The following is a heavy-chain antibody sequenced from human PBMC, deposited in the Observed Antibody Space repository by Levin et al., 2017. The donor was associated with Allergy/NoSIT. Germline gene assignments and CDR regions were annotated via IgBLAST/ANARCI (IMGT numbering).Heavy chain of an antibody. V-gene: IGHV1-69*13. J-gene: IGHJ5*02. Sequence: PAASVKVSCKASGGAFSSYSISWVRQAPGQGLEWMGGIIPIFGTTDYAQKFQGRVTITADESTRTAYMELRSLIFDDTAVYYCAKDGGGPGYNWFDPWGQGTLVTVSS. CDR1: GGAFSSYS. CDR3: AKDGGGPGYNWFDP. CDR2: IIPIFGTT. D-gene: IGHD4-23*01.